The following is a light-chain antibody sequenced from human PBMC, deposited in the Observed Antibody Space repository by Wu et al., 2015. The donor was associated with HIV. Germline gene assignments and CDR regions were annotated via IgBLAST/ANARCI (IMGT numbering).Light chain of an antibody. Sequence: EIVLTQSPGTLSLSPGERATLSCRASQSVSNSYLAWYQQKPGQAPRLLIYGASSRATGIPDRFSGSGSGTDFTLTISRLEPEDFAVYYCQQYGSSPQTFGQGNQG. CDR1: QSVSNSY. CDR2: GAS. J-gene: IGKJ1*01. CDR3: QQYGSSPQT. V-gene: IGKV3-20*01.